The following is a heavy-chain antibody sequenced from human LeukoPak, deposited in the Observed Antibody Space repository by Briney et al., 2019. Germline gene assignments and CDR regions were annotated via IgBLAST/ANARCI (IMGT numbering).Heavy chain of an antibody. CDR1: GFTFSSYA. D-gene: IGHD3-10*01. Sequence: GGSLRLSCAASGFTFSSYAMSWVRQAPGKGLGWVSAISGSGGSTYYADSVKGRFTISRDNSKNTLYLQMNSLRAEDTAVYYCAKGTEGRPYYFDYWGQGTLVTVSS. V-gene: IGHV3-23*01. CDR2: ISGSGGST. CDR3: AKGTEGRPYYFDY. J-gene: IGHJ4*02.